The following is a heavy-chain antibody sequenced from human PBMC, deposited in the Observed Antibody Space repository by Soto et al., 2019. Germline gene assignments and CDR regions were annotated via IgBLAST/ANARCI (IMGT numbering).Heavy chain of an antibody. Sequence: SETLSLTCNASGGSISSYSWSWIRQRPGKGLEWIGYIYYSGSTNYNPSLKSRVTISVDTSKNQFSLKLSSVTAADTAVYYCARRYGSFFDIWGQGTMVT. V-gene: IGHV4-59*08. CDR1: GGSISSYS. CDR2: IYYSGST. CDR3: ARRYGSFFDI. J-gene: IGHJ3*02. D-gene: IGHD3-10*01.